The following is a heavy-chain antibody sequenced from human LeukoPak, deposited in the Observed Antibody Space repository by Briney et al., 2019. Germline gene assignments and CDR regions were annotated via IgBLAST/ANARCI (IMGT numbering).Heavy chain of an antibody. CDR3: AKIGADYGVDF. CDR2: TNAANGDT. CDR1: GYTFTDYT. D-gene: IGHD4-17*01. V-gene: IGHV1-3*01. Sequence: GASVKVSCKASGYTFTDYTMNWVRQAPGQGLEWMGWTNAANGDTRYSQKFQGRITITRDTSASTVYVHLSSLRSEDTAVYYCAKIGADYGVDFWGQGTLVTVSS. J-gene: IGHJ4*02.